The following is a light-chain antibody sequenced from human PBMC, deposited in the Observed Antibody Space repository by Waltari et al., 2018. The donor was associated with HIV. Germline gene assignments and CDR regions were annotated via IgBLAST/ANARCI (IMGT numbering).Light chain of an antibody. Sequence: DIQMTQSPSSVSAFVGDRVTITCRASHTINKWLAWYQQRPGDPPKLLITKASTLEVGVPTRFRGRGSETEFTLTIDTLQPDDFAVYYCQQYDNLPSFGQGTRLE. V-gene: IGKV1-5*03. CDR2: KAS. CDR1: HTINKW. CDR3: QQYDNLPS. J-gene: IGKJ5*01.